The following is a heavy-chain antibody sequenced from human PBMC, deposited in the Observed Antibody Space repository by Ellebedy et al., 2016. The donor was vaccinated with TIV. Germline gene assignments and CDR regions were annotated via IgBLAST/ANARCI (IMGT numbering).Heavy chain of an antibody. CDR2: ISGSGGST. V-gene: IGHV3-23*01. CDR3: ARELQQWLVTNWFDT. J-gene: IGHJ5*02. Sequence: PGGSLRLSCAASGFTFSSYAMSWVRQAPGKGLEWVSAISGSGGSTYYADSVKGRFTISRDNSKNTLYLQMNSLRAEDTAVYYCARELQQWLVTNWFDTWGQGTLVTVSS. CDR1: GFTFSSYA. D-gene: IGHD6-19*01.